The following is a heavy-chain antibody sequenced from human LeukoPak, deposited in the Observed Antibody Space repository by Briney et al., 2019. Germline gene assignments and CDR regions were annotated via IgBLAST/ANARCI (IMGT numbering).Heavy chain of an antibody. CDR3: ARVPFGVVIYFDY. Sequence: ASQTLFLTCTVSSGSISSGDYYWCWTRQPPGKGLEWIGYIYYSGSTYYNPSLKSRVTISVDTSKNQFSLKLSSVTAADTAVYYCARVPFGVVIYFDYWGQGTLVTVSS. D-gene: IGHD3-3*01. CDR2: IYYSGST. CDR1: SGSISSGDYY. V-gene: IGHV4-30-4*08. J-gene: IGHJ4*02.